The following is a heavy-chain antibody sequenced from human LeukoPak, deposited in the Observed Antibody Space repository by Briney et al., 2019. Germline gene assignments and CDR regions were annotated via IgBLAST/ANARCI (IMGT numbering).Heavy chain of an antibody. J-gene: IGHJ4*02. Sequence: SVKVSCKASGGTFSSYAISWVRQAPGQGLEWMVGIIPIFGTANYAQKFQGRVTITADESTSTAYMELSSLRSEDTAVYYCARENLYYGDYHLGFDYWGQGTLVTVSS. CDR3: ARENLYYGDYHLGFDY. CDR2: IIPIFGTA. V-gene: IGHV1-69*01. D-gene: IGHD4-17*01. CDR1: GGTFSSYA.